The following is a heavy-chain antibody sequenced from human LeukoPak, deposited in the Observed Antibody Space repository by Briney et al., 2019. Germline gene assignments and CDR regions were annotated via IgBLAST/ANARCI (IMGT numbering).Heavy chain of an antibody. V-gene: IGHV3-48*03. CDR3: ARDAYCSSTRCYLRPNDFDY. J-gene: IGHJ4*02. CDR2: ISSSGSTI. D-gene: IGHD2-2*01. CDR1: GFTFSSYE. Sequence: PGGSLRLSCAASGFTFSSYEMNWVRQAPGKGLEWVSYISSSGSTIYYADSVKGRFTISRDNAKNSLYLQMNSLRAEDTAVYYCARDAYCSSTRCYLRPNDFDYWGQGTLVTVSS.